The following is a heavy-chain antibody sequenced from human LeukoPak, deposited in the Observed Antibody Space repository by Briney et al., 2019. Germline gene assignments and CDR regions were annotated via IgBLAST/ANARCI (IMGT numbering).Heavy chain of an antibody. CDR2: INQDGSDI. V-gene: IGHV3-7*01. Sequence: GGSLRLSCAPSAFTFSNYWMNSVRQFPGKGLECVANINQDGSDINYVDSVKGRFTISRDNGKDSLYLQMNSLRVEDTAGYYCARDWFDLWGQGTLVTVSS. CDR1: AFTFSNYW. CDR3: ARDWFDL. J-gene: IGHJ5*02.